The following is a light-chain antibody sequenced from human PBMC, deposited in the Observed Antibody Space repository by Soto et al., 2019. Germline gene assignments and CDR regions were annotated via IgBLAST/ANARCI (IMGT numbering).Light chain of an antibody. V-gene: IGLV1-47*01. J-gene: IGLJ2*01. Sequence: QSVLTQPPSASATPGQRVIISCSGSSSNIGINYVHWYHHLPGAAPKLLIFWNDKRASGVPDRFSGSKSGTSASLAISGLRSDDEADYFCATWDDSLKGAVFGGGTKLTVL. CDR2: WND. CDR3: ATWDDSLKGAV. CDR1: SSNIGINY.